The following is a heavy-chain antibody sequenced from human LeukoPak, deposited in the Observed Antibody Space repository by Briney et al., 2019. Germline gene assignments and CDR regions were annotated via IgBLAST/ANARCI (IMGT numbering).Heavy chain of an antibody. CDR1: GFTFSSYA. V-gene: IGHV3-23*01. CDR3: AKFLPTHIVVANYYFDY. CDR2: ISGSGGST. D-gene: IGHD2-21*01. Sequence: GGSLRLXCAASGFTFSSYAMSWVRQAPGKVLEWVSAISGSGGSTYYADSVKGRFTISRDNSKNTLYLQMNSLRAEDTAVYYCAKFLPTHIVVANYYFDYWGQGTLVTVSS. J-gene: IGHJ4*02.